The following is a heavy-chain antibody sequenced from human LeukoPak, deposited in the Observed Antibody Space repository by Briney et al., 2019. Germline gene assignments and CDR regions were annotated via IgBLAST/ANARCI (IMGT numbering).Heavy chain of an antibody. CDR3: ARSNRLASTCNNFYGMDV. CDR1: GGSISGSSCY. D-gene: IGHD1/OR15-1a*01. V-gene: IGHV4-39*01. Sequence: SETLSLTCTVSGGSISGSSCYWGWIRQPPGKGLEWIGNIHNGGSTYYNPSLESRVTMSVDTSKNQVSLRLTSVTAADTAVYYCARSNRLASTCNNFYGMDVWGQGTTVTVSS. CDR2: IHNGGST. J-gene: IGHJ6*02.